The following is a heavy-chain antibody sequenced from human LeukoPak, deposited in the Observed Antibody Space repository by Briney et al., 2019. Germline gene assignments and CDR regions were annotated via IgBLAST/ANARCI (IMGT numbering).Heavy chain of an antibody. D-gene: IGHD6-13*01. CDR3: AKYFISNWSPPFDY. J-gene: IGHJ4*02. V-gene: IGHV3-23*01. CDR2: ISGSGGST. CDR1: GFTFSSYA. Sequence: GGSLRLSCAASGFTFSSYAMSWVRQAPGKGLEWVSAISGSGGSTYYADSVKGRFTISRDNSKNTLYLHLNSLGAEDTAVYYCAKYFISNWSPPFDYWGQGTLVTVSS.